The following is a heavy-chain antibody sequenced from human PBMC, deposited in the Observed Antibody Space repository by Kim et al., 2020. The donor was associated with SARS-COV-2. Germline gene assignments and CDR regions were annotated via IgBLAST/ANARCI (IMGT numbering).Heavy chain of an antibody. CDR1: GGSFSGYY. D-gene: IGHD3-10*01. J-gene: IGHJ5*02. CDR2: INHSGST. Sequence: SETLSLTCAVYGGSFSGYYWSWIRQPPGKGLEWIGEINHSGSTNYNPSLKSRVTISVDTSKNQFSLKLSSVTAADTAVYYCARKRHYGSGRGNWFDPWGQGTLVTVSS. V-gene: IGHV4-34*01. CDR3: ARKRHYGSGRGNWFDP.